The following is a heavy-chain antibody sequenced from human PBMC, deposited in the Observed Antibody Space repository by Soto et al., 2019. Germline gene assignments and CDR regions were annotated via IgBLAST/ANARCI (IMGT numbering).Heavy chain of an antibody. CDR2: ISSSSSTI. D-gene: IGHD1-26*01. CDR3: ARVGDSGNHEY. V-gene: IGHV3-48*02. Sequence: GGSLRLSCAASGFTFTTYSMTWVRQAPGKGLEWVSYISSSSSTIYYADSVKGRFTISRDNAKNSLYLQMSSLRDEDTAVYYCARVGDSGNHEYWGQGTQVTVSS. J-gene: IGHJ4*02. CDR1: GFTFTTYS.